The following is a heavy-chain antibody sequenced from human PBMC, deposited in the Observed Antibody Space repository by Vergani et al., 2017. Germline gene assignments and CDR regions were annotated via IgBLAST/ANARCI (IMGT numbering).Heavy chain of an antibody. D-gene: IGHD5-24*01. CDR1: GYTFTGYY. Sequence: QVQLVQSGAEVKKPGASVKVSCKASGYTFTGYYMHWVRQAPGQGLEWMGWINPNSGGTYYAQKFQGRVTMTRDTSISTAYMELSRLRSDDTAVYYCARDLSRWRASSIDYWGQGTLVTVSS. V-gene: IGHV1-2*02. J-gene: IGHJ4*02. CDR2: INPNSGGT. CDR3: ARDLSRWRASSIDY.